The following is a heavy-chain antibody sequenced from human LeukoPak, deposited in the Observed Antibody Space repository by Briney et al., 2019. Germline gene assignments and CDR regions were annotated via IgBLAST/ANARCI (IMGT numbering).Heavy chain of an antibody. D-gene: IGHD2-21*01. CDR2: IGTIGDT. J-gene: IGHJ6*03. V-gene: IGHV3-13*01. CDR1: GFTFSSYD. CDR3: ARATVIGSVPVPGYMDV. Sequence: GGSLRLSCAAPGFTFSSYDMPWVRQVVGKGLQWVSSIGTIGDTFYPGSVKGRFTISRENAKNSLYLQMNSLRAGDTAVYYCARATVIGSVPVPGYMDVWGKGTTVTVSS.